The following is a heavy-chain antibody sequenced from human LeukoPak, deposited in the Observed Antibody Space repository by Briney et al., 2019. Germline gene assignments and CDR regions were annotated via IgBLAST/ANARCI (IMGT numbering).Heavy chain of an antibody. V-gene: IGHV3-48*03. Sequence: GGSLRLSCAASGFTFSSYEMNWVRQAPGKGLEWVLYISSSGSTIYYADSVKGRFTISRDNAKNSLYLQMNSLRAEDTAVYYCAELGITMIGGVWGKGTTVTISS. CDR2: ISSSGSTI. CDR1: GFTFSSYE. J-gene: IGHJ6*04. D-gene: IGHD3-10*02. CDR3: AELGITMIGGV.